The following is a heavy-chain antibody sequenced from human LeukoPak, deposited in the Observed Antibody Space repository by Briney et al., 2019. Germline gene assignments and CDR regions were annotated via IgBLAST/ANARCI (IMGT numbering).Heavy chain of an antibody. J-gene: IGHJ4*02. D-gene: IGHD1-26*01. CDR2: NSSSSNYI. CDR3: ARGGSYFDY. V-gene: IGHV3-21*01. CDR1: GFTFRRYA. Sequence: GGSLRLSCAASGFTFRRYAMNWVRQAPGKGLEWVASNSSSSNYIYYVDSVKGRFTISRDNAKNSLYLQMNSLRAEDTAVYYCARGGSYFDYWGQGTLVTVSS.